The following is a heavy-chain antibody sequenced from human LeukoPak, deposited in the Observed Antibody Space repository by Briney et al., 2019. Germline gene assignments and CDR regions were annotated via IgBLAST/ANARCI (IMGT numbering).Heavy chain of an antibody. CDR2: IYYSGST. CDR1: GGSISSYY. Sequence: SETLSLTCTVSGGSISSYYWSWIRQPPGKGLEWIGYIYYSGSTNYRPSLKSRVTISVDTSKNQFSLKLSSVTAADTAVYYCARDPRSSITMVRGAPPYLVDYWGQGTLVTVSS. CDR3: ARDPRSSITMVRGAPPYLVDY. V-gene: IGHV4-59*01. D-gene: IGHD3-10*01. J-gene: IGHJ4*02.